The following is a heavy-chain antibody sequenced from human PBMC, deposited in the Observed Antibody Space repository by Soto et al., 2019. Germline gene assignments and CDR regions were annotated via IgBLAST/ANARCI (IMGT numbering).Heavy chain of an antibody. J-gene: IGHJ4*02. CDR1: GFTVSSNY. V-gene: IGHV3-53*01. CDR2: FYGDDST. Sequence: GGSLRLSCAASGFTVSSNYMSWVRQAPGKGLEWVSFFYGDDSTYYADSVKGRFTISIDNSKNTLYLQMNSLRAEDTAVYYCARRDYYFGSSGYYPLFDSWGQGTLVTVSS. CDR3: ARRDYYFGSSGYYPLFDS. D-gene: IGHD3-22*01.